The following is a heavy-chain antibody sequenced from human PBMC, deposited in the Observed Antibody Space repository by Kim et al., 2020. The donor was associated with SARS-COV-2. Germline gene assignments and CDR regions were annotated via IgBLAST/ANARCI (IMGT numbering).Heavy chain of an antibody. Sequence: GGSLRLSCAASGFTFSSYAMHWVRQAPGKGLEWVAVISDDGSNKYYADSVKGRFTISRDNSKNTLYLQMNSLRAEDTAVYYCARDFQHSSGWVGAAVDY. V-gene: IGHV3-30-3*01. CDR2: ISDDGSNK. J-gene: IGHJ4*01. CDR3: ARDFQHSSGWVGAAVDY. CDR1: GFTFSSYA. D-gene: IGHD6-19*01.